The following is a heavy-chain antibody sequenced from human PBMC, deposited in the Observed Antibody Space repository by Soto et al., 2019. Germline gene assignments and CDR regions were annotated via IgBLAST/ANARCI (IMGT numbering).Heavy chain of an antibody. J-gene: IGHJ4*02. V-gene: IGHV1-46*01. CDR1: GYTFASYY. D-gene: IGHD3-10*01. CDR2: INPSGGST. Sequence: ASVKVSCKASGYTFASYYMHWVRQDPGQGLEWMGIINPSGGSTSYAQKFQGRVTMTRDTSTSTVYMELSSLRSEDTAVYYCARARGLPSAPDYWGQGTLVTVSS. CDR3: ARARGLPSAPDY.